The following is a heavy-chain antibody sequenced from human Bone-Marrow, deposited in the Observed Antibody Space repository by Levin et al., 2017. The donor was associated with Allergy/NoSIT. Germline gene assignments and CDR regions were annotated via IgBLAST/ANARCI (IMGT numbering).Heavy chain of an antibody. CDR3: ARDGYDSSGYFYGMDV. CDR2: ISIRGDYI. V-gene: IGHV3-21*01. CDR1: GFTLSIHG. D-gene: IGHD3-22*01. Sequence: PGGSLRLSCAASGFTLSIHGMNWVRQAPGKGLEWLSSISIRGDYIFYADSVKGRFTISRDNAKNSLYLQINSLRAEDSAVYYCARDGYDSSGYFYGMDVWGQGTTVTVSS. J-gene: IGHJ6*02.